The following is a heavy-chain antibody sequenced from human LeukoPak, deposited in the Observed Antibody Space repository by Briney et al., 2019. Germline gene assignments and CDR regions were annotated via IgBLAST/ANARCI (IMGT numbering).Heavy chain of an antibody. J-gene: IGHJ3*02. Sequence: GGSLRLSCAASGFTFDDYDMHWVRQAPGKGLEWVSGISWNSGSIGYADSVKGRFTISRDNAKNSLYLQMNSLRAEDTALYYCAKDRGGFEDLRARAFDIWGQGTMVTVSS. CDR2: ISWNSGSI. CDR1: GFTFDDYD. CDR3: AKDRGGFEDLRARAFDI. V-gene: IGHV3-9*01. D-gene: IGHD3-10*01.